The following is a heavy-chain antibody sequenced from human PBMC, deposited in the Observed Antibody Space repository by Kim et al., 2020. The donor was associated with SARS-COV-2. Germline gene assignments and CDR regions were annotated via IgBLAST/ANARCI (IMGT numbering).Heavy chain of an antibody. D-gene: IGHD2-15*01. CDR2: IHHDGGYT. V-gene: IGHV3-30*04. CDR1: GFNFLDYS. J-gene: IGHJ4*02. Sequence: GGSLRLSCAASGFNFLDYSMNWVRQTPGKGLEWVSRIHHDGGYTFFADSVKGRFTISRDNARNTLYLQMNGLRPEDTAVYYCARAPAQDTRGSYGHFHYWGQGALVAASS. CDR3: ARAPAQDTRGSYGHFHY.